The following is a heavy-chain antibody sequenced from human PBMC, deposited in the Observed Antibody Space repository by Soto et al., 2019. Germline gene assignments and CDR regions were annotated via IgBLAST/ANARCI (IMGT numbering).Heavy chain of an antibody. D-gene: IGHD2-21*02. CDR3: ARGLLAYCGGDCALFDS. J-gene: IGHJ4*02. CDR1: ADFIRTLIY. CDR2: IHHSGGT. Sequence: SESQSLTSTVSADFIRTLIYWGWIPQSPGKGLEWIGHIHHSGGTSYNPSLKSLVAISVDTSKNQFSLKVDSVTAADTAVYYCARGLLAYCGGDCALFDSWGQGIMVT. V-gene: IGHV4-59*11.